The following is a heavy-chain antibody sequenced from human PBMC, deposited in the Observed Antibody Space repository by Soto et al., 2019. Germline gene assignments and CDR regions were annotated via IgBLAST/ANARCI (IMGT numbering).Heavy chain of an antibody. CDR2: IYHSGST. D-gene: IGHD2-2*01. CDR3: AKAPTHLDCNSPSCYRWKSFYVSDV. Sequence: ASETLSLTCVVSGGSISSSNWWSWVRQPPGKGLEWIGEIYHSGSTNYSPSLKSRVTISVDKSKNQFSLKVSSVTAADTAVYYCAKAPTHLDCNSPSCYRWKSFYVSDVWGQGTMVTVSS. CDR1: GGSISSSNW. V-gene: IGHV4-4*02. J-gene: IGHJ6*02.